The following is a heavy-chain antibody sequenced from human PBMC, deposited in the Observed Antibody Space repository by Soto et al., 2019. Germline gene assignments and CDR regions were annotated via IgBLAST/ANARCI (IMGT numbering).Heavy chain of an antibody. CDR3: ARVTVIAAAAPGAFDI. CDR2: IYSGGST. Sequence: GGSLRLSCAASGFTVSSNYMSWVRQAPGKGLEWVSVIYSGGSTYYADSVKGRFTISRHNYKNTLNLQMNSLRAEDTAVYYCARVTVIAAAAPGAFDIWGQGTMVTVSS. D-gene: IGHD6-13*01. V-gene: IGHV3-53*04. J-gene: IGHJ3*02. CDR1: GFTVSSNY.